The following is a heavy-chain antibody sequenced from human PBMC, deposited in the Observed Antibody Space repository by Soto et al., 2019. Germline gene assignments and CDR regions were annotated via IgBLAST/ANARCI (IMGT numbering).Heavy chain of an antibody. CDR2: IYHSGTT. D-gene: IGHD3-22*01. CDR1: GGSISSGGYS. V-gene: IGHV4-30-2*01. CDR3: ARGHDSGDC. J-gene: IGHJ4*02. Sequence: QLQLQESGSGLVKPSQTLSLTCAVSGGSISSGGYSWSWIRQPPGKGLEWIGYIYHSGTTYCNPSLKSRVTISIDTSKNQFSLKLSSVTAADTAMYYCARGHDSGDCWGQGTLVTVSS.